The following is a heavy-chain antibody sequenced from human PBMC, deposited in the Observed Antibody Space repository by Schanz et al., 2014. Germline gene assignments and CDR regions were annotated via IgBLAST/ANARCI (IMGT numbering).Heavy chain of an antibody. J-gene: IGHJ4*02. D-gene: IGHD3-3*01. CDR3: AKDVDFWSGYYLDY. CDR1: GFTFSSYG. Sequence: VQLVESGGGLVQPGGSLRLACAASGFTFSSYGMHWVRQAPGKGLEWVAVISDDGSNHYYPDSVKGRFTISRDNSKNTLYLQMNSLRSEDTAVYYCAKDVDFWSGYYLDYWGQGTLVTVSS. V-gene: IGHV3-30*18. CDR2: ISDDGSNH.